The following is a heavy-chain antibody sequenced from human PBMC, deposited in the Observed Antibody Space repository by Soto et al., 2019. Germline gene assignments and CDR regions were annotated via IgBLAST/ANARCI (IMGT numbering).Heavy chain of an antibody. D-gene: IGHD3-9*01. CDR1: GYTFNTYD. CDR3: ARSGATGYYSTHYYGMDV. CDR2: MNPESGST. J-gene: IGHJ6*02. Sequence: QGQLVQSGAEVKKPGASVKISCKASGYTFNTYDINWVRQATGQGLEWMGWMNPESGSTGFAQSFQGRITLTGNTSIHTVYMEVSSLTNEDTAVYFCARSGATGYYSTHYYGMDVWGPGTTVTVSS. V-gene: IGHV1-8*01.